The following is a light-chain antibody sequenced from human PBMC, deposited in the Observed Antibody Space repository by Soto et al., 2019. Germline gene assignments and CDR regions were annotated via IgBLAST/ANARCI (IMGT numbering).Light chain of an antibody. CDR3: SSFAGSPVA. Sequence: HSVLTQPPSASGSPGQSVTITCSGTSSDVGEENYVSWYQQHPGKVPKLILYEVSKRPSGVPDRFSGSRSGNTASLTVSGLQAEDEADYYCSSFAGSPVAFGGGTKLTVL. CDR2: EVS. J-gene: IGLJ2*01. V-gene: IGLV2-8*01. CDR1: SSDVGEENY.